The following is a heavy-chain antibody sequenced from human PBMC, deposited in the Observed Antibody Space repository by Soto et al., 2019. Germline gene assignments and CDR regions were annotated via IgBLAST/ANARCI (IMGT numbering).Heavy chain of an antibody. J-gene: IGHJ5*02. CDR1: GYTFTSYG. CDR2: ISAYNGNT. V-gene: IGHV1-18*01. Sequence: GASVKVSCKASGYTFTSYGISWVRQAPGQGLEWMGWISAYNGNTNYAQKLQGRVTMTTDTSTSTAYMELRSLRSDDTAVYYCARASSLRTYYDFWSGYLMEGNWFDPWGQGTLVTVSS. CDR3: ARASSLRTYYDFWSGYLMEGNWFDP. D-gene: IGHD3-3*01.